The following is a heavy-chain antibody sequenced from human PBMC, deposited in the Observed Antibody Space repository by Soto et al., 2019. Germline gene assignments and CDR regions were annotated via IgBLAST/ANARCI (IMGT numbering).Heavy chain of an antibody. Sequence: EVQLVESGGGLVKPGGSLRLSCAASGFTFNNAWMTWVRQAPGKGLEWLARINSKSDGGTTDYAAPVKGRFTISRDDSRDTLDLQMDSLKTEDTAVYYCVTGGTSVLDDYWGQGTLVTVSS. CDR1: GFTFNNAW. CDR2: INSKSDGGTT. D-gene: IGHD1-1*01. V-gene: IGHV3-15*01. J-gene: IGHJ4*02. CDR3: VTGGTSVLDDY.